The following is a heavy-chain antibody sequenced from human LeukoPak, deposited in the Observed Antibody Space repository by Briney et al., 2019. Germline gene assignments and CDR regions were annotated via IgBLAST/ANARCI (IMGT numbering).Heavy chain of an antibody. V-gene: IGHV3-30*04. CDR1: GFTFSSYA. J-gene: IGHJ4*02. D-gene: IGHD3-10*01. CDR3: ARDGVREGLYFDY. CDR2: ISHDGYHE. Sequence: GGSLRLSCAASGFTFSSYAIHWVRQAPGKGLEWVAVISHDGYHEHYADSVKGRFTLSRDNSKNTVFLQMSSLRAEDTAVYYCARDGVREGLYFDYWGQGTLVTVSS.